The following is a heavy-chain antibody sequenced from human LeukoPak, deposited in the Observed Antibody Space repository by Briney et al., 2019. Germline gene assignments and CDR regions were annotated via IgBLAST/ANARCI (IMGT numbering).Heavy chain of an antibody. J-gene: IGHJ3*02. Sequence: PSETLSLTCTVSGGSISGYYWSWIRQPPGKGLEWIGYIYHSGSTYYNPSLKSRVAISVDKSKNQFSLKLRSVTAADTALYYCARGGTAFDIWGQGTMVTVSS. D-gene: IGHD1-26*01. CDR3: ARGGTAFDI. CDR1: GGSISGYY. CDR2: IYHSGST. V-gene: IGHV4-30-2*01.